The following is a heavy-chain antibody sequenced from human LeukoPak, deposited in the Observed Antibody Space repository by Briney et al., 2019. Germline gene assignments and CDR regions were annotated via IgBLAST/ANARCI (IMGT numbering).Heavy chain of an antibody. V-gene: IGHV3-33*01. J-gene: IGHJ3*02. Sequence: GGSLRLSCAASGFXFSNYGIHWVRQAPGKGLEWVAVIWYDGSNKDYADSVKGRFTVSRDNSKNTMDLQMNSLRAEDTAVYYCAREQYGSDDALDIWGQGTMVTVSS. CDR2: IWYDGSNK. CDR1: GFXFSNYG. CDR3: AREQYGSDDALDI. D-gene: IGHD4-17*01.